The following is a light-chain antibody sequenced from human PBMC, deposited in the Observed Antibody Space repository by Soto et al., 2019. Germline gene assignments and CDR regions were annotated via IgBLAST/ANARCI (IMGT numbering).Light chain of an antibody. V-gene: IGKV1-5*03. CDR1: QSISNW. J-gene: IGKJ1*01. CDR3: QQYDSFPRT. CDR2: KAS. Sequence: DIQMTQSPSTLSASVGDRVTITCRASQSISNWLAWYQQKPGKAPKLLIYKASSLESGVPSRFTGSGSGTEFTLSMSSLQPDDFETYYCQQYDSFPRTFGQGTKVEIK.